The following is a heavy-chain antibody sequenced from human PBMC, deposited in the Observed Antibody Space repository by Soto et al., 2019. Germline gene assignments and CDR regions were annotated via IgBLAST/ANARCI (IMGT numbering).Heavy chain of an antibody. J-gene: IGHJ3*02. Sequence: GASLNVSWKGSGYIFTSYWIGWVRQMPGKGLEWMGIIYPGDSDTRYSPSFQGQVTISADKSISTAYLHLQMNNLRVADTAVYYCARDFYDSRGFDIWGQGTMVTVSS. D-gene: IGHD3-22*01. CDR1: GYIFTSYW. CDR3: ARDFYDSRGFDI. CDR2: IYPGDSDT. V-gene: IGHV5-51*01.